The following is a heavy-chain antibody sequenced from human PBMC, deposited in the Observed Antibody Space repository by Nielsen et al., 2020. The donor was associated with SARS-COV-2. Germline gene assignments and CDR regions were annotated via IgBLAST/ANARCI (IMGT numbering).Heavy chain of an antibody. D-gene: IGHD6-19*01. J-gene: IGHJ4*02. CDR1: GGSISSGGYY. V-gene: IGHV4-30-2*01. CDR3: ARSSGWYSWDY. CDR2: IYHIGST. Sequence: SETLSLTCTVSGGSISSGGYYWSWIRQPPGKGLEWIGYIYHIGSTHYNPSLKSRVTISVDRSKNQFSLKLSSVTAADTAVYYCARSSGWYSWDYWGQGTLVTVSS.